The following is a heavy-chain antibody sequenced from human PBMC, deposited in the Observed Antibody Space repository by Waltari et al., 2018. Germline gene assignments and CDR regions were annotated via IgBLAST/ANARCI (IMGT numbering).Heavy chain of an antibody. V-gene: IGHV1-2*06. CDR2: INPNSGHT. J-gene: IGHJ4*02. CDR3: ARSGGGTTTFGVAE. CDR1: GYTFTDFF. Sequence: QVQLVQSGAEVKKSGASVKVSCKASGYTFTDFFIHWVRQAPGQGLEWMRRINPNSGHTSYAQRCQGRVTMTRDTSITTSYMELPGLRADDTTIYYCARSGGGTTTFGVAEWGQGSLVTASS. D-gene: IGHD3-3*01.